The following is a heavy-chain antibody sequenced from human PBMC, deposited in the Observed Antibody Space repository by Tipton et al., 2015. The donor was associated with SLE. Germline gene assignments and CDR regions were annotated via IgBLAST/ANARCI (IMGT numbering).Heavy chain of an antibody. Sequence: TLSLTCAVSGYSISSGYYWSWIRQHPGKGLEWIGYIYYSGSTLYNPSLKSRATISVDTSTNQFSLKLASVTAADTAVYYCARGPTPVDPWGQGTLVIVSS. CDR3: ARGPTPVDP. J-gene: IGHJ5*02. CDR1: GYSISSGYY. V-gene: IGHV4-31*11. CDR2: IYYSGST.